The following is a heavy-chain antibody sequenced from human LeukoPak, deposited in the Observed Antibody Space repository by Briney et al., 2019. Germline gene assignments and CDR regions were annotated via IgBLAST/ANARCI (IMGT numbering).Heavy chain of an antibody. Sequence: GGSLRLSCAASGFTFSDYYMSWIRQAPGKGLEWVSYISSSGSTIYYADSVKGRFTISRDNAKNSLYLQMNSLRGDDTAVYYCAKDVGKWESLHFFDYWGQGTLVTVSS. CDR1: GFTFSDYY. V-gene: IGHV3-11*01. CDR2: ISSSGSTI. J-gene: IGHJ4*02. D-gene: IGHD1-26*01. CDR3: AKDVGKWESLHFFDY.